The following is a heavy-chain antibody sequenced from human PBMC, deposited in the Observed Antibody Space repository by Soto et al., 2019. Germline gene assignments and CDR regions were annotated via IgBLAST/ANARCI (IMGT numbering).Heavy chain of an antibody. CDR1: GYTFTSYG. CDR3: ARWSVGDYDILTGYYKPYYYYGMDV. Sequence: ASVKVSCKASGYTFTSYGISWVRQAPGQGLEWMGWISAYNGNTNYAQKLQGRVTMTTDTSTSTVYMELRSLRSDDTAVYYCARWSVGDYDILTGYYKPYYYYGMDVWGQGTTVTVSS. D-gene: IGHD3-9*01. CDR2: ISAYNGNT. J-gene: IGHJ6*02. V-gene: IGHV1-18*01.